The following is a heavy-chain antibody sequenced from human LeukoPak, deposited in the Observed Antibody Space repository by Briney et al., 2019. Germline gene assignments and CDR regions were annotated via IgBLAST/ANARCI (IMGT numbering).Heavy chain of an antibody. J-gene: IGHJ2*01. CDR1: GGSISSGSYY. CDR3: ARFPDRVWYFDL. D-gene: IGHD1-14*01. Sequence: PSETLSLTCTVSGGSISSGSYYWSWIRQPAGKGLEWIGRIYTSGSTNYNPSLKSRVTISVDTSKNQFSLKLSSVTAADTAVYYCARFPDRVWYFDLWGRGTLVTVSS. CDR2: IYTSGST. V-gene: IGHV4-61*02.